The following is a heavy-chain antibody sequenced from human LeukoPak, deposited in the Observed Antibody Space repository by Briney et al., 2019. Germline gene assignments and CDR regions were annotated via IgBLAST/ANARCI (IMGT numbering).Heavy chain of an antibody. CDR1: GGSISSYY. J-gene: IGHJ5*02. CDR2: IYYSGST. D-gene: IGHD4-23*01. CDR3: ARGGHTVAYNWFDP. V-gene: IGHV4-59*01. Sequence: SETLSLTCTVSGGSISSYYWSWIRQPPGKGLEWIGYIYYSGSTNYNPSLKSRVTISVDTSKNQFSLKLSSVTAADTAVYYCARGGHTVAYNWFDPWGQGTLVTVSS.